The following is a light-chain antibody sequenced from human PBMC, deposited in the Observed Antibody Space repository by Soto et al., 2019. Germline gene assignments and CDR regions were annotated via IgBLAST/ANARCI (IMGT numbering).Light chain of an antibody. CDR3: CSYAGSSTWV. J-gene: IGLJ3*02. Sequence: QSALTQPASVSGSPGQSITISCTGTSSDVGSYNLVAWYQQHPGKAPKLMIYEGSKRPSGVSNRFSGSKSGNTASLIISGLQADDEADYYCCSYAGSSTWVFGGGTKLTVL. CDR2: EGS. CDR1: SSDVGSYNL. V-gene: IGLV2-23*01.